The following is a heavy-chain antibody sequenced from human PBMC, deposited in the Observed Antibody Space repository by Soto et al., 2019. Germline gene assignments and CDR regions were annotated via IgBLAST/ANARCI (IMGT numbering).Heavy chain of an antibody. J-gene: IGHJ4*02. D-gene: IGHD2-15*01. CDR3: AREGERAASDY. Sequence: GGSLRLSCAASGFTFSSYAMHWVRQAPGKGLEWVAVISYDGSNKYYADSVKGRFTISRDNSKNTLYLQMNSLRAEDTAVYYCAREGERAASDYWGQGTLVTVSS. CDR1: GFTFSSYA. V-gene: IGHV3-30-3*01. CDR2: ISYDGSNK.